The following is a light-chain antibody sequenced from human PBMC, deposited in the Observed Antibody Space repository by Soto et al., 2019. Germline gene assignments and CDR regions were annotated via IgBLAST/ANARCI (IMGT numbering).Light chain of an antibody. CDR3: QKYNTAPLT. V-gene: IGKV1-27*01. J-gene: IGKJ4*01. CDR2: AAS. CDR1: QDISNS. Sequence: IQLTQSPSSLSASVGYRVTITCRASQDISNSLAWYQQKQGKVPNLLIYAASTLQSGVPNRFSGSGSGTDFTLTSTSLEPEYVATYDCQKYNTAPLTFGGWTRVEIK.